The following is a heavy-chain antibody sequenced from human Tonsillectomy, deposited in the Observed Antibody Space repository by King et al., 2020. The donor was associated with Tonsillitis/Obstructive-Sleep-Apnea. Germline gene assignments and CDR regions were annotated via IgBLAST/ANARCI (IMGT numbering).Heavy chain of an antibody. CDR2: INHSGST. CDR1: GGSFSGYY. J-gene: IGHJ3*02. Sequence: VQLQQWGAGLLKPSETLSLTCAVYGGSFSGYYLSWIRQPPGKGLEWIGEINHSGSTNYNPSLKSRVTISVDTSKNQFALKLSSVTAADTAVYYCARGYCRSTSCFEDDAFDIWGQGTMVTVSS. V-gene: IGHV4-34*01. CDR3: ARGYCRSTSCFEDDAFDI. D-gene: IGHD2-2*01.